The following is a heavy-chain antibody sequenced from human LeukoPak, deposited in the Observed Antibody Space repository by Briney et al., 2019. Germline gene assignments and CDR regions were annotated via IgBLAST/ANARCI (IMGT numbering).Heavy chain of an antibody. V-gene: IGHV5-10-1*01. D-gene: IGHD4-23*01. CDR1: GYSFTNYW. CDR2: IDPSDSYT. CDR3: ARQPRGTVVFDY. Sequence: GESLKISCKGSGYSFTNYWIGWVRQMPGKGLEWMGRIDPSDSYTNYSPSFQGHVTISADKSVSTAYLQWSSLKASDSAMYYCARQPRGTVVFDYWGQGTLVTVSS. J-gene: IGHJ4*02.